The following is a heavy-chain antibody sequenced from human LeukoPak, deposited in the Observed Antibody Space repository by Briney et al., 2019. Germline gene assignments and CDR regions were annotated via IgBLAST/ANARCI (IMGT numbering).Heavy chain of an antibody. V-gene: IGHV1-2*02. Sequence: ASVKVPCKASGYTFTAYYLHWVRQAPGQGLEWMGWINPNSGDPNYAQNFQGRVTMTRDTSISTAYMELSSLRSDDKAVYYCARGGDGNRRDFDYWGQGILVTVSS. J-gene: IGHJ4*02. CDR3: ARGGDGNRRDFDY. CDR1: GYTFTAYY. D-gene: IGHD5-24*01. CDR2: INPNSGDP.